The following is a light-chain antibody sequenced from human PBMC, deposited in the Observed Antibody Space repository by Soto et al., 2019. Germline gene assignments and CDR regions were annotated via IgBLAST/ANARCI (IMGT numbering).Light chain of an antibody. CDR1: NSDVGNYNL. V-gene: IGLV2-23*02. J-gene: IGLJ3*02. Sequence: QSALTQPASVSGSPGQSITISCTGTNSDVGNYNLVSWYQQHPGKAPKLMMYEVTKRPSGVSNRFSGSKSGNTASPTISGLQAEDEADYYCCSYAGSATWVFGGGTKVTVL. CDR3: CSYAGSATWV. CDR2: EVT.